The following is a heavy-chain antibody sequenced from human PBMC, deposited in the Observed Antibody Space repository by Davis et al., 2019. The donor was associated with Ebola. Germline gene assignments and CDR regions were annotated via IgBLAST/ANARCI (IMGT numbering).Heavy chain of an antibody. Sequence: GESLKISCAASGFTFRTYAMSWVRQAPGKGLEWVSAISGSGGSTYYADSVKGRFTISRDNSKNTLYQQMNSLRTEDTAVYYCATEGIVGTRWYYDGMDVWGQGTTVTVSS. CDR3: ATEGIVGTRWYYDGMDV. CDR1: GFTFRTYA. CDR2: ISGSGGST. V-gene: IGHV3-23*01. D-gene: IGHD1-26*01. J-gene: IGHJ6*02.